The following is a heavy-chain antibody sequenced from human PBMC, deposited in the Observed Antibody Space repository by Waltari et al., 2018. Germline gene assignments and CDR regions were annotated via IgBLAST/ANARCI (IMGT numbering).Heavy chain of an antibody. V-gene: IGHV3-23*01. CDR3: AEDHGWLHYY. J-gene: IGHJ4*02. CDR1: EFTFSSYA. CDR2: ITNSGDST. D-gene: IGHD5-12*01. Sequence: EVQLLESGGGWVQPGGALRLSWAASEFTFSSYAMSGVRQAPGNGLDWVSAITNSGDSTYYADSVKGRFTISRDNSKNTLYLQMNSLRAEDTAIYYCAEDHGWLHYYWGQGTLVTVSS.